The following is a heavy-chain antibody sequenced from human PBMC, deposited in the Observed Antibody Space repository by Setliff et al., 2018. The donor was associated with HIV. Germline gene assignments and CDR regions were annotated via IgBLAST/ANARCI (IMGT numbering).Heavy chain of an antibody. CDR2: IHHTGYM. V-gene: IGHV4-34*01. D-gene: IGHD1-1*01. CDR3: ARVEWNDGAFDI. CDR1: GGPFSDHY. J-gene: IGHJ3*02. Sequence: SETLSLTCAVHGGPFSDHYWNWIRQPPGKVLEWIAEIHHTGYMNYNPSLNSRVTISVDTSKNQFTLKLSSVTAADTAVYYCARVEWNDGAFDIWGQGTMVTVSS.